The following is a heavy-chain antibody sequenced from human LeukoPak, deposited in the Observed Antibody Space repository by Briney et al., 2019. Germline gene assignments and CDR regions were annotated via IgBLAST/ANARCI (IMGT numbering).Heavy chain of an antibody. CDR2: ISWNSGSI. D-gene: IGHD2-21*01. Sequence: PGRSLRLSCAASGFTFDDYAMHWVRQAPGKGLEWVSGISWNSGSIGYADSVKGRFTISRDNAKNSLYLQMNSLRAEDTAVYYCARSVVGRQPFDYWGQGTLVTVSS. V-gene: IGHV3-9*01. CDR3: ARSVVGRQPFDY. CDR1: GFTFDDYA. J-gene: IGHJ4*02.